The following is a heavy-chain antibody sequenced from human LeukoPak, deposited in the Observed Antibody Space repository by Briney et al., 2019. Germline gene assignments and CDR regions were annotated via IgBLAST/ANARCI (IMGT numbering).Heavy chain of an antibody. D-gene: IGHD2-15*01. CDR1: GFPFGSYS. CDR2: ISNNGGYT. CDR3: AKQLGYCSDGSCYFPY. J-gene: IGHJ4*02. V-gene: IGHV3-23*01. Sequence: GGSLRLSCAASGFPFGSYSMTWVRQAPGKGLEWVSAISNNGGYTYYADSVQGRFTISRDNSKSTLCLQMNSLRAEDTAVYYCAKQLGYCSDGSCYFPYWGQGTLVTVSS.